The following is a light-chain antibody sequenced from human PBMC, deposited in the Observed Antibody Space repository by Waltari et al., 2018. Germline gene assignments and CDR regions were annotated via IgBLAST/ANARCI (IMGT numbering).Light chain of an antibody. CDR1: SGSVASNF. CDR3: QSYASSTNWL. Sequence: NFVLTQPHSVSESPGKTVTISCTRSSGSVASNFVQWYQQRPGSAPTPVIYEDSHRPAGLPARFSGSFDSSSNSAYLTISGLKPEDEADYCCQSYASSTNWLFGGGTKLTVL. J-gene: IGLJ3*02. V-gene: IGLV6-57*04. CDR2: EDS.